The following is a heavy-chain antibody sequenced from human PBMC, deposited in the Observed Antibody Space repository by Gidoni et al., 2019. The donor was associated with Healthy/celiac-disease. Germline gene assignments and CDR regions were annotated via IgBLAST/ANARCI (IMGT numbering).Heavy chain of an antibody. Sequence: EVQLVQSGAEVKKQGESLKSSCKGAGNSFTTYWIGWVRQMPGKGLEWMGISYPGDSDTSYSPSFQGQVTLSADKSIRTAYLQWSSLKASDTAMYYCARRGGFTILDFWGQGTLVTVSS. CDR1: GNSFTTYW. D-gene: IGHD3-9*01. CDR2: SYPGDSDT. V-gene: IGHV5-51*03. CDR3: ARRGGFTILDF. J-gene: IGHJ4*02.